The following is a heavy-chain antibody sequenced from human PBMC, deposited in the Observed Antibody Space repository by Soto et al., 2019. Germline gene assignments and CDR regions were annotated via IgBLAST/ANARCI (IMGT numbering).Heavy chain of an antibody. V-gene: IGHV3-74*01. Sequence: EVQLVESGGGLVQPRGSLILSCAASGFSFSIHWMHWVRQAPGKGLVWVSRIITDGSSTSYADSVKGRFTISRDNAKNTLYLQMNSLRAEDTAVYYCATGLSTRGYYMDAWGKGTTVTVSS. CDR2: IITDGSST. J-gene: IGHJ6*03. CDR3: ATGLSTRGYYMDA. CDR1: GFSFSIHW. D-gene: IGHD1-26*01.